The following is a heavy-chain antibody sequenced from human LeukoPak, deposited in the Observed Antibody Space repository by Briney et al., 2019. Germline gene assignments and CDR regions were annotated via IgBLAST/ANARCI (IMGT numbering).Heavy chain of an antibody. V-gene: IGHV3-23*01. J-gene: IGHJ4*02. D-gene: IGHD1-14*01. CDR3: ARTRMSDH. CDR1: GFTFSTYV. Sequence: PGGSLRLACVASGFTFSTYVMTWVRQAPGKGLEWVSAIGAGGGSTHYADSVKGRFTISRDNSKNTLYLEMNSLRAEDTAIYYCARTRMSDHWGQGALVTVSS. CDR2: IGAGGGST.